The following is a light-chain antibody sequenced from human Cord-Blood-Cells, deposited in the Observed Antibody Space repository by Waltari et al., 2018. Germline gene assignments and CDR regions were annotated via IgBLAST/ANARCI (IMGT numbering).Light chain of an antibody. V-gene: IGKV3-15*01. CDR2: GAS. CDR1: QSVSSN. Sequence: EIVMTKSPATLSLSPGERATLPCRASQSVSSNLAWYKQKPGQAPRLLIYGASTRATGIPARFSGSGSGTEFTRTISSLQSEDFAVYCCQQYNNWRTFGAGTKVEIK. J-gene: IGKJ4*01. CDR3: QQYNNWRT.